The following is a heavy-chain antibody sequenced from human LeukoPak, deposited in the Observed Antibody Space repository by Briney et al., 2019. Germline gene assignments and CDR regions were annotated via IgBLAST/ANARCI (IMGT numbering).Heavy chain of an antibody. CDR3: ARDAIDHYGSGSYYRYFYYGMDV. D-gene: IGHD3-10*01. V-gene: IGHV4-4*07. CDR1: GGSISSYY. Sequence: SETLSLTCTVSGGSISSYYWSWIRQPAGKGLEWIGRIYTSGSTNYNPSLKSRVTMSVDTSKNQFSLKLSSVTAADTAVYYCARDAIDHYGSGSYYRYFYYGMDVWGQGTTVTVSS. J-gene: IGHJ6*02. CDR2: IYTSGST.